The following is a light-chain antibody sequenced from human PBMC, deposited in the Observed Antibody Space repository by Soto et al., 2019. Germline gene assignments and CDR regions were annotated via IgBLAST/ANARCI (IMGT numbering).Light chain of an antibody. V-gene: IGKV3-15*01. CDR2: GVS. CDR1: QSVTSN. Sequence: EIVMTQSPATLSVSKGESATLSCRASQSVTSNLAWYQQKPGQAPRLLMYGVSTRATGIPARFGGSGSATEFTLTISSLQSEDFAVYYCKQYSQWPLTFGGGTKVDIK. J-gene: IGKJ4*01. CDR3: KQYSQWPLT.